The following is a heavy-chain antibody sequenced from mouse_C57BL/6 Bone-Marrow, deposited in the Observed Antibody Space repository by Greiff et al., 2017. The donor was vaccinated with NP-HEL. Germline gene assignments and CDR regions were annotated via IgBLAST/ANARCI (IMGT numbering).Heavy chain of an antibody. CDR1: GYTFTDYY. J-gene: IGHJ4*01. CDR3: ARAQEPYDGYSRAAMDY. Sequence: QVQLKQSGPELVKPGASVKISCKASGYTFTDYYINWVKQRPGQGLEWIGWIFPGSGSTYYNEKFKGKATLTVDKSSSTAYMLLSSLTSEDSAVYFCARAQEPYDGYSRAAMDYWGQGTSVTVSS. D-gene: IGHD2-3*01. V-gene: IGHV1-75*01. CDR2: IFPGSGST.